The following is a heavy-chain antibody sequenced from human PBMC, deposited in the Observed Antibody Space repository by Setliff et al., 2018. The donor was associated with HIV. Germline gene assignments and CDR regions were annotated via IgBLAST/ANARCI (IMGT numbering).Heavy chain of an antibody. Sequence: PGGSLRLSCAASGFTLSRYWMSWVRQAPGKGLEWVATMSGSTGDTYYADSVKGRFTISRDNSKNTLSLQMNSLGAEDTAVYYCANRLRGYNKWYYFDYWGQGTLVTVSS. V-gene: IGHV3-23*01. CDR2: MSGSTGDT. CDR1: GFTLSRYW. J-gene: IGHJ4*02. CDR3: ANRLRGYNKWYYFDY. D-gene: IGHD1-1*01.